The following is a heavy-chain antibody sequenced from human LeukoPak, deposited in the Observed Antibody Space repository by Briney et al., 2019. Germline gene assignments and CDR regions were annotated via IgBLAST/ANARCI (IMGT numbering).Heavy chain of an antibody. D-gene: IGHD1-7*01. J-gene: IGHJ4*02. CDR1: GFTFSDYY. CDR3: ARLNWNSYYFDY. CDR2: ISSSGSTI. Sequence: GGSLRLSCAASGFTFSDYYMSWIRQAPGKGLEWVSYISSSGSTIYYADSVKGRFTISRDDAKNSLYLQMNSLRAEDTAVYYCARLNWNSYYFDYWGQGTLVTVSS. V-gene: IGHV3-11*04.